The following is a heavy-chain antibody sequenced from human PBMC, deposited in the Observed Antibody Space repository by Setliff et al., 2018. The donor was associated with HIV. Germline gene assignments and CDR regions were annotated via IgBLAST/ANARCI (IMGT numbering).Heavy chain of an antibody. CDR1: GYIFTNYG. CDR3: GRGTLYGVSDY. CDR2: ITGYNGNT. Sequence: ASVKVSCKASGYIFTNYGISWVRQAPGQGLEWMGWITGYNGNTNYAEKFQGRVTMTIDTSTSTAYLELRSLRSDDTAVYYCGRGTLYGVSDYWGPGTLVTVSS. D-gene: IGHD3-3*01. V-gene: IGHV1-18*01. J-gene: IGHJ4*02.